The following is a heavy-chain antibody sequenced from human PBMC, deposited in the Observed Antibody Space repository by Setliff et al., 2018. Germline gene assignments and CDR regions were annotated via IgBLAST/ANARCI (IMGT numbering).Heavy chain of an antibody. D-gene: IGHD3-3*01. Sequence: SLTCTVSGASISSGSYYWSWIRQPAGKGLEWLGRIYTSGTTNYSPSFKSRVTISADTSKNQISLKLSSVTAADTAVYYCRFWSGYYKNDYWGQGTLVTVSS. J-gene: IGHJ4*02. V-gene: IGHV4-61*02. CDR1: GASISSGSYY. CDR3: RFWSGYYKNDY. CDR2: IYTSGTT.